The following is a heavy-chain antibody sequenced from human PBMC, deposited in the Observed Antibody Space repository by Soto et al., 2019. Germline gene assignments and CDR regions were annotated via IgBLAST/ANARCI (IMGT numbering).Heavy chain of an antibody. CDR3: ARDLGGWTDY. J-gene: IGHJ4*02. CDR1: GYTFTSYA. CDR2: INAGNGNT. Sequence: EASVKVSCKASGYTFTSYAMQWVRQAPGQRLEWMGWINAGNGNTKYSQKFQGRVTITRDTSASTAYMELSSLRSEDTAVYYCARDLGGWTDYWGQGTLVTAPQ. V-gene: IGHV1-3*01. D-gene: IGHD6-19*01.